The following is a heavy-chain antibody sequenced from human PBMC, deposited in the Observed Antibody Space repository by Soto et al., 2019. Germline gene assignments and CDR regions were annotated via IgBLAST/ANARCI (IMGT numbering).Heavy chain of an antibody. CDR3: ARLPGYSSSWYFLDY. CDR2: IYYSGRT. CDR1: GGSISSSSYY. Sequence: QLQLQESGPGLVKPSETLSLTCTVSGGSISSSSYYWGWIRQPPGKGLEWIGSIYYSGRTYYNPSLKSRVTISVDTSKNQFSLKLGSVTAADTSVYYCARLPGYSSSWYFLDYWGQGTLVTVSS. D-gene: IGHD6-13*01. V-gene: IGHV4-39*01. J-gene: IGHJ4*02.